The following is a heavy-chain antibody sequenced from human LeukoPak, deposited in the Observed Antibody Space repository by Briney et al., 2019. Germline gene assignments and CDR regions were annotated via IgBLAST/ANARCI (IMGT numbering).Heavy chain of an antibody. V-gene: IGHV3-48*04. J-gene: IGHJ4*02. Sequence: PGGSLRLSCVASGFTFINYVMSWVRQAPGKGLEWVSYISSSGSTIYYADSVKGRFTISRDNAKNSLYLQMNSLRAEDTAVYYCARDLSLYCSGGSCYSLNYWGQGTLVTVSS. CDR1: GFTFINYV. CDR3: ARDLSLYCSGGSCYSLNY. D-gene: IGHD2-15*01. CDR2: ISSSGSTI.